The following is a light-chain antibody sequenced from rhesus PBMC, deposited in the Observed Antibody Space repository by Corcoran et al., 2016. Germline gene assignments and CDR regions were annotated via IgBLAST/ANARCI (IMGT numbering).Light chain of an antibody. CDR3: QQRNIYPRT. J-gene: IGKJ4*01. CDR1: PGISSY. Sequence: DIQLTQSPSSLSASVGDRVTITCRACPGISSYLACYQQKSGKAPNLLIYDVSNLQSGVPSRFSGIGSGTAFTLTNNSLQPEDFATYDCQQRNIYPRTVGGGTKVEIK. CDR2: DVS. V-gene: IGKV1-38*01.